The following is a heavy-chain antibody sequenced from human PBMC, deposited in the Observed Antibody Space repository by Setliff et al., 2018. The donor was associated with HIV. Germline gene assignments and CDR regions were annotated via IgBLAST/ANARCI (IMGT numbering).Heavy chain of an antibody. V-gene: IGHV3-72*01. D-gene: IGHD1-26*01. CDR1: GLTFSSYW. Sequence: SGGSLRLSCAASGLTFSSYWMGWVRQAPGKGLEWVARTTNKADSYTTDYAASVKGRFTISRDDSKNSLYLQMNSLEIEDTAVYYCARAGYFKGFDYWGQGTLVTVSS. CDR2: TTNKADSYTT. CDR3: ARAGYFKGFDY. J-gene: IGHJ4*02.